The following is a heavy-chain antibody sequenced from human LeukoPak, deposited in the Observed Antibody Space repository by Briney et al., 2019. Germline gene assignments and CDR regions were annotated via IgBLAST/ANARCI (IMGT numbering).Heavy chain of an antibody. CDR2: ISYDGSNK. D-gene: IGHD4-17*01. CDR1: GFTFSSYG. Sequence: GRSLRLSCAASGFTFSSYGMHWVRQAPGKGLEWVAVISYDGSNKYYADSVKGRFTISRDNSKNTLYLQMNSLRAEDTAVYYCAKDLYGDYGPLEYWGQGTLVTVSS. CDR3: AKDLYGDYGPLEY. V-gene: IGHV3-30*18. J-gene: IGHJ4*02.